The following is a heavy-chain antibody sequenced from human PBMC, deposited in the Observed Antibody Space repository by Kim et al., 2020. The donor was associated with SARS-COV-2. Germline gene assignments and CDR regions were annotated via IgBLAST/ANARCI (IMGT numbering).Heavy chain of an antibody. D-gene: IGHD3-16*01. J-gene: IGHJ4*02. CDR3: ARIWGAPWPRGYFDC. CDR2: ISHDGRNK. Sequence: GGSLRLSCAASGFTFSRYAIHWIRRAPGKGLEWVAVISHDGRNKDFADSVKDRFTISRDSSMDTVYLQMNSLRADDTALYYCARIWGAPWPRGYFDCWGQGTLVTVSS. V-gene: IGHV3-30*04. CDR1: GFTFSRYA.